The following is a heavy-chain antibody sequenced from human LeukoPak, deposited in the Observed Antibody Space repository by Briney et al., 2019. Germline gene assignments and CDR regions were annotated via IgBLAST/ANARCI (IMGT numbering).Heavy chain of an antibody. CDR3: ARDSGNFWSGYLDV. CDR2: IIPIFGTA. CDR1: GGTFSSYA. V-gene: IGHV1-69*06. D-gene: IGHD3-3*01. J-gene: IGHJ6*03. Sequence: ASVKVSCKASGGTFSSYAISWVRQAPGQGRVWMGGIIPIFGTANYAQKFQGRVTITADKSTSTAYMELSSLRSEDTAVYYCARDSGNFWSGYLDVWGKGTTVTVSS.